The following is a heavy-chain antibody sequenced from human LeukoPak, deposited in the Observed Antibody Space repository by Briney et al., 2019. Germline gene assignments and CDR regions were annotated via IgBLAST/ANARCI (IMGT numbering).Heavy chain of an antibody. CDR1: GFTFSSYG. V-gene: IGHV3-30*02. CDR2: IRYDGSNK. D-gene: IGHD3-22*01. J-gene: IGHJ4*02. Sequence: GGSLRLSCAASGFTFSSYGMHWVRQAPGKGLEWVAFIRYDGSNKYYADSVKGRFTISRDNSKNTLYLQMNSLRAEDTAVYYCAKESDHYDSSGYHIGYWGQGTLVTVSS. CDR3: AKESDHYDSSGYHIGY.